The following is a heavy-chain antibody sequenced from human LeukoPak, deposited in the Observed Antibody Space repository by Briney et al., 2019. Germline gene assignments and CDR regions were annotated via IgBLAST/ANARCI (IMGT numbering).Heavy chain of an antibody. CDR1: GFTFSSYA. CDR3: AKVRTGGWFPFDY. Sequence: AGGSLRLSCAASGFTFSSYAMSWVRQAPGKGLEWVSAISDSGGSTYYADSVKGRFTISRDNSKNTLYLQMNSLRAEDTAIYYCAKVRTGGWFPFDYWGRGTLVTASS. J-gene: IGHJ4*02. CDR2: ISDSGGST. V-gene: IGHV3-23*01. D-gene: IGHD6-19*01.